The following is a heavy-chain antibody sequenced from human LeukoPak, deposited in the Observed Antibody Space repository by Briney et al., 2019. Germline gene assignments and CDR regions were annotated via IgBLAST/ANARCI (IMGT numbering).Heavy chain of an antibody. D-gene: IGHD1-14*01. CDR1: GFTFSSYA. J-gene: IGHJ3*02. CDR2: ISGSGGST. V-gene: IGHV3-23*01. Sequence: GGSLRLSCAASGFTFSSYAMCWVRQAPGKGLEWVSAISGSGGSTYYADSVKGRFTISRDNSKNTLYLQMNSLRAEDTAVYYCAAPQSPNHRAFDIWGQGTMVTVSS. CDR3: AAPQSPNHRAFDI.